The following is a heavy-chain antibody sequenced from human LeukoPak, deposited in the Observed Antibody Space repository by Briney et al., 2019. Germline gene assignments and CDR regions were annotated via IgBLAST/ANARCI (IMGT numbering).Heavy chain of an antibody. D-gene: IGHD3-22*01. CDR2: IYYSGST. CDR1: GGSISSSSYY. CDR3: AMSFDSYDGSDYSPY. V-gene: IGHV4-39*01. J-gene: IGHJ1*01. Sequence: SETLSLTCTVSGGSISSSSYYWGWIRQPPGKGLEWIGSIYYSGSTYYNPSLKSRVTISVDTSKNQFSLKLSSVTAADTAVYYCAMSFDSYDGSDYSPYWGQGTLVTVSS.